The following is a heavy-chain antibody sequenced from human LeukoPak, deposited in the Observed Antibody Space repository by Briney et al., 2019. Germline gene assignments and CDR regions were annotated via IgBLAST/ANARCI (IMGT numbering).Heavy chain of an antibody. J-gene: IGHJ2*01. Sequence: SETLSLTCAVYGGSFSGYYWSWIRQPPGKGLEWIGEINHSGSTNYNPSLKSRVTISVDTSKNQFSLKLSSVTAADTAVYCCARDGGGVLRYFDWSRSYWYFDLWGRGTLVTVSS. CDR2: INHSGST. D-gene: IGHD3-9*01. CDR1: GGSFSGYY. V-gene: IGHV4-34*01. CDR3: ARDGGGVLRYFDWSRSYWYFDL.